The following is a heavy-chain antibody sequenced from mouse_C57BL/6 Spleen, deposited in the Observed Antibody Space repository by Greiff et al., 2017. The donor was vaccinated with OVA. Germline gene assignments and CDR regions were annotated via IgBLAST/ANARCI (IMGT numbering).Heavy chain of an antibody. CDR2: ILPSIGRT. J-gene: IGHJ2*01. CDR3: ASPYYYGSSYGYYFDY. D-gene: IGHD1-1*01. CDR1: DSEVFPIAY. Sequence: VQLQESGSELRSPGSSVKLSCKDFDSEVFPIAYMSWVRQKPGHGFEWIGGILPSIGRTIYGEKFEDKATLDADTLSNTAYLELNSLTSEDSAIYYCASPYYYGSSYGYYFDYWGQGTTLTVSS. V-gene: IGHV15-2*01.